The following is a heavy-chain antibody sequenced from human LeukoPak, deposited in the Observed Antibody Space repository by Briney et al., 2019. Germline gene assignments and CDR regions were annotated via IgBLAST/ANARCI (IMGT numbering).Heavy chain of an antibody. Sequence: ASVKVSCKVSGYTLTELSMHWVRQAPGKGLEWMGGFDPEDGETIYAQKFQGRVTMTEDTSTDTAYTELSSLRSDDTAVYYCARERLGYSSGGSCIGIDYWGQGTLVTVSS. CDR1: GYTLTELS. J-gene: IGHJ4*02. CDR3: ARERLGYSSGGSCIGIDY. V-gene: IGHV1-24*01. CDR2: FDPEDGET. D-gene: IGHD2-15*01.